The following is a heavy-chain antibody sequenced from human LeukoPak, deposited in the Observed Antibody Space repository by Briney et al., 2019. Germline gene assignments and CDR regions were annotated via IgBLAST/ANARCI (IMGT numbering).Heavy chain of an antibody. V-gene: IGHV4-59*01. CDR1: GGSISSYY. CDR3: ARGPDIVVVPAAYWYFDL. D-gene: IGHD2-2*01. J-gene: IGHJ2*01. Sequence: SETLSLTCTVSGGSISSYYWSWIRQPPGKGLEWIGYIYYSGSTNYNPSLKSRVTISVDTSKNQFSLKLSSVTAADTAVYYCARGPDIVVVPAAYWYFDLWGRGTLVTVSS. CDR2: IYYSGST.